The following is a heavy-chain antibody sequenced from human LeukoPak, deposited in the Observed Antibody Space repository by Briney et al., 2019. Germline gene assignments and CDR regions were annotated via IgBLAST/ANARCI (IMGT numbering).Heavy chain of an antibody. V-gene: IGHV4-59*01. Sequence: SETLSLTCTVSGRSISSYYWSWIRQPPGKGLEWIGYIYYSGSTNYNPSLKSRVTISVDTSKNQFSLKLSSVTAADTAVYYCARDPSWEWNWFDPWGQGTLVTVSS. CDR1: GRSISSYY. D-gene: IGHD3-3*01. CDR2: IYYSGST. J-gene: IGHJ5*02. CDR3: ARDPSWEWNWFDP.